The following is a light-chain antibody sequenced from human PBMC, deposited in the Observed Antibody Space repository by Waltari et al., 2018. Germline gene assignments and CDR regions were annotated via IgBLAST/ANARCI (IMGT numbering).Light chain of an antibody. Sequence: QSALTQPRSVSGSPGQSVTISCTETRSDVGGSKYVSWYQHNPGKAPNLIIYDVSKRPSGVPARFSGSESGNTASLTISGLQAEDEAVYYCCSYAGTSTIFGGGTRLTVL. V-gene: IGLV2-11*01. CDR3: CSYAGTSTI. CDR1: RSDVGGSKY. CDR2: DVS. J-gene: IGLJ2*01.